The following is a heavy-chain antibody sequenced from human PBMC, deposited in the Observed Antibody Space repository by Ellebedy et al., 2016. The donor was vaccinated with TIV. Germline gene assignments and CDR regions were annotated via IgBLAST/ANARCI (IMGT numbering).Heavy chain of an antibody. Sequence: SETLSLXXTVSGGSISSGDYYWSWIRQPPGKGLEWIGYIYYSGSTYYNPSLKSRVTISVDTSKNQFSLKLSSVTAADTAVYYCARLRVRPYYYYGMDVWGQGTTVTVSS. J-gene: IGHJ6*02. CDR1: GGSISSGDYY. CDR2: IYYSGST. D-gene: IGHD1-1*01. CDR3: ARLRVRPYYYYGMDV. V-gene: IGHV4-30-4*02.